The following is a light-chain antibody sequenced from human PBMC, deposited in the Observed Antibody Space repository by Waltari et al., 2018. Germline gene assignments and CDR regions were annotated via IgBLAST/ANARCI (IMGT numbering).Light chain of an antibody. J-gene: IGKJ2*01. Sequence: DIQMTQSPSTLSASLGDRVTLTCRASESISTWLAWYQQRPGKAPKLLIYTASILQDGVPSRFSGSGSGTDFTLTITNLQPDDFATYYCQQYDTYLHSFGQGTEVAIK. V-gene: IGKV1-5*03. CDR3: QQYDTYLHS. CDR1: ESISTW. CDR2: TAS.